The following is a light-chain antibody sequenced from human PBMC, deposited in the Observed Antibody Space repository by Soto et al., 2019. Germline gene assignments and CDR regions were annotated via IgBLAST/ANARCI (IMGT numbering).Light chain of an antibody. V-gene: IGLV2-8*01. CDR2: EVT. CDR3: ASYAGSNLGV. Sequence: QSALTQPPSASGSPGQSVTISCTGTSNDVGGYNSVSWYQQHPGKAPKLMIYEVTKRPSGVPDRFSGSKSGNTASLTVSGLQAEDDADYYCASYAGSNLGVFGPGTKLTVL. J-gene: IGLJ1*01. CDR1: SNDVGGYNS.